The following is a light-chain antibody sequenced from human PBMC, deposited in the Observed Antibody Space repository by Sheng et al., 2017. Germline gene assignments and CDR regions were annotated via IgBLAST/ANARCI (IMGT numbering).Light chain of an antibody. CDR1: QWINNY. J-gene: IGKJ4*01. Sequence: EIVLTQSPATLSLSPGERATLSCRASQWINNYLAWYQQKPGQAPRLLIYDAFNRATGIPDRFSGSGSGTDFTLTISSLEPEDFAVYYCQQRRNWPPLTFGGGTKVEIK. V-gene: IGKV3-11*01. CDR2: DAF. CDR3: QQRRNWPPLT.